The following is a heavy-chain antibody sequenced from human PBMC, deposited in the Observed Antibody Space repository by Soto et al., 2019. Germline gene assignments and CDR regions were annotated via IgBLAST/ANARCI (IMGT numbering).Heavy chain of an antibody. J-gene: IGHJ4*02. CDR2: IIPMLAAT. V-gene: IGHV1-69*01. Sequence: QVQLAQSGAEVRKPGSSVKVSCRASGGSFSDFAFSWVRQAPGQGLEWMGGIIPMLAATKYAQRFQGSVIITAGASTRTVYLALNSLTSDDSAVYYCARGGIVAVPAALSSYDDYTNYRFDSWGQGTLVSVSS. D-gene: IGHD2-15*01. CDR1: GGSFSDFA. CDR3: ARGGIVAVPAALSSYDDYTNYRFDS.